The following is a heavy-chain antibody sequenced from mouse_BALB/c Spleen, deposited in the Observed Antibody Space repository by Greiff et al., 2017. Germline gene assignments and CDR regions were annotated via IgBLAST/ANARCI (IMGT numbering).Heavy chain of an antibody. J-gene: IGHJ4*01. CDR2: IYPGSGNT. CDR1: GYTFTDYY. V-gene: IGHV1-84*02. Sequence: QVHVKQSGPELVKPGASVKISCKASGYTFTDYYINWVKQKPGQGLEWIGWIYPGSGNTKYNEKFKGKATLTVDTSSSTAYMQLSSLTSEDTAVYFCARERSYDAMDYWGQGTSVTVSS. CDR3: ARERSYDAMDY.